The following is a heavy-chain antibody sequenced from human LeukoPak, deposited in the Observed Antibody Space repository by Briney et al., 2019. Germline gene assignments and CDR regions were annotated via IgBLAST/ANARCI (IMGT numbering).Heavy chain of an antibody. D-gene: IGHD3-22*01. CDR3: ARQGDSRGYSTLDY. V-gene: IGHV4-39*01. CDR2: IYYSETT. CDR1: GDSTSSSLYY. Sequence: SETLSLTCTVSGDSTSSSLYYWGWIRQPPGRGLEWIGTIYYSETTYYNPSLKSRVTISVDTSKNQFALKLSSVTAADTAVYYCARQGDSRGYSTLDYWGQGTLVTVSS. J-gene: IGHJ4*02.